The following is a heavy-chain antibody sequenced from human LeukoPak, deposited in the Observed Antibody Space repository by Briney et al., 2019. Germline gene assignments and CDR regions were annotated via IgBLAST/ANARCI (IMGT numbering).Heavy chain of an antibody. CDR1: GFTFGDYA. Sequence: GGSLRLSCTASGFTFGDYAMNWVRQAPGKGLEYVSGISSNGGSTYYADSVKGRFTISRDNSKNTLYLQMSSLRAEDTAVYYCVKITSSSGGDYWGQGTLVTVSS. CDR3: VKITSSSGGDY. J-gene: IGHJ4*02. CDR2: ISSNGGST. V-gene: IGHV3-64D*09. D-gene: IGHD6-19*01.